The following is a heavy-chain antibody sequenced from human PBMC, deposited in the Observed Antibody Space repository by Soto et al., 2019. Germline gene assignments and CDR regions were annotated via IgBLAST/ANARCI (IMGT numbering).Heavy chain of an antibody. CDR1: GFTFSSYS. D-gene: IGHD2-2*01. CDR3: AREKDIVVVPAATYYYYGMDV. CDR2: ISSSSSYI. V-gene: IGHV3-21*01. J-gene: IGHJ6*02. Sequence: EVQLVESGGGLVKPGGSLRLSCAASGFTFSSYSMNWVRQAPGKGLEWVSSISSSSSYIYYADSVKGRFTISRDNAKNSLYLQLNSLRAEDTAVYYCAREKDIVVVPAATYYYYGMDVWGQGTTVTVSS.